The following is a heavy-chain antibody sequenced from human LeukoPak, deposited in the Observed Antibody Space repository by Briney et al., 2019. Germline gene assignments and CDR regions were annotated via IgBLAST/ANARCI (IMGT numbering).Heavy chain of an antibody. CDR2: IRYDGSNK. CDR3: AKPPARYIVVVPAYFDY. Sequence: GGSLRLSCAASGFTFSRYGMHWVRQPPGKGLEWVAFIRYDGSNKYYPDSVKGGFTISRHNSKTTLYLQMNSLRAEDTAVYYCAKPPARYIVVVPAYFDYWGQGTLVTVSS. CDR1: GFTFSRYG. V-gene: IGHV3-30*02. D-gene: IGHD2-2*01. J-gene: IGHJ4*02.